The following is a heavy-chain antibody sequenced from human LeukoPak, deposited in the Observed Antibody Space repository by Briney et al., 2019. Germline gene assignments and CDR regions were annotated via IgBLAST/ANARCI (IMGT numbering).Heavy chain of an antibody. J-gene: IGHJ4*02. Sequence: SETLSPTCTVSGGSISSYYWTWIRQPPGKGLEWIGYIYYSGSTNYNPSLKSRVTISVDTSKNQFSLKLSSMTAADTAVYYCARRNSSWYSFDYWGQGTLVTVSS. CDR1: GGSISSYY. V-gene: IGHV4-59*01. D-gene: IGHD6-13*01. CDR2: IYYSGST. CDR3: ARRNSSWYSFDY.